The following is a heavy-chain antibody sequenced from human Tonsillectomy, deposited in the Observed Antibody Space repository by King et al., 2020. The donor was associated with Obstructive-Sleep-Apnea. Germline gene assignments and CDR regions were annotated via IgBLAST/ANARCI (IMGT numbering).Heavy chain of an antibody. V-gene: IGHV4-34*01. Sequence: HVQLQQWGAGLLKPSETLSLTCAVYGGSFSGYYWSWIRQPPGKGLEWIGEINHSGSTNYNPSLKSRVTISVDTSKNQFSLKLSSVTAADTAVYYCARGMGSGSHRQKYYYYYGMDVWGQGTTVTVSS. CDR2: INHSGST. D-gene: IGHD3-10*01. CDR1: GGSFSGYY. J-gene: IGHJ6*02. CDR3: ARGMGSGSHRQKYYYYYGMDV.